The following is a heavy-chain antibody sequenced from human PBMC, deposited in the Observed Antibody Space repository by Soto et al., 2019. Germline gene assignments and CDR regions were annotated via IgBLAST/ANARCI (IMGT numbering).Heavy chain of an antibody. Sequence: WDYMRKNPGKGLQWIGYTYYSGSTTYNPSLKSRVTISVDSSKNQFSLKLDSVTPADTAVYYCARVRGTAGKRYFDYWGPGTLVTVCS. D-gene: IGHD6-13*01. CDR3: ARVRGTAGKRYFDY. CDR2: TYYSGST. V-gene: IGHV4-59*01. J-gene: IGHJ4*02.